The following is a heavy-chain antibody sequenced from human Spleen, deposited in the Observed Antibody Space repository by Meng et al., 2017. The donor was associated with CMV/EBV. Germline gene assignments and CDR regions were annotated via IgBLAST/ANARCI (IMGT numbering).Heavy chain of an antibody. CDR2: IHHSGDT. J-gene: IGHJ4*02. Sequence: GSLRLSCSVSGSSINSGYFWGWVRQPPEKGLEWIANIHHSGDTYYNPPLKSRVTISVDTSNNRFSLKLFSVTAADTAVYYCARASMVEGIDYWSQGALVTVSS. D-gene: IGHD2-15*01. V-gene: IGHV4-38-2*02. CDR3: ARASMVEGIDY. CDR1: GSSINSGYF.